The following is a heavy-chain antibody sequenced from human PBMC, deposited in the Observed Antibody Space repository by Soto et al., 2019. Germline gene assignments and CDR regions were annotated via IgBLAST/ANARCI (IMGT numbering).Heavy chain of an antibody. Sequence: GGSLRLSCAASGFTFSAYLMNWVRQAPGKGLEWVANIRQDGSEKFYVDSVKGRFTISRDNAKNSLYLQMNSLRAEDTAVYYCASAVVAGTNYWGQGTLVTVSS. CDR3: ASAVVAGTNY. CDR2: IRQDGSEK. J-gene: IGHJ4*02. D-gene: IGHD6-19*01. CDR1: GFTFSAYL. V-gene: IGHV3-7*01.